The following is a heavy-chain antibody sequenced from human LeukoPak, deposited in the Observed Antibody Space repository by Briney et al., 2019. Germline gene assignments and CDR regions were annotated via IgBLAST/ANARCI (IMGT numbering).Heavy chain of an antibody. V-gene: IGHV4-34*01. CDR2: INHSGST. Sequence: SETLSLTCAVYGGSFSGYYWSWIRQPPGKGLEWIGEINHSGSTNYNPSLKSRVTISVDTSKNQFSLKLSSVTAADTAVYYCARRGRRYNWNDVMYYMDVWGKGTTVTISS. CDR3: ARRGRRYNWNDVMYYMDV. J-gene: IGHJ6*03. D-gene: IGHD1-1*01. CDR1: GGSFSGYY.